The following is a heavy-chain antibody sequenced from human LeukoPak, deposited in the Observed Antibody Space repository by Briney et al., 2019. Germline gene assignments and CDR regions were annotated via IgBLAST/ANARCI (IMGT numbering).Heavy chain of an antibody. CDR3: AREVVVEGYFDY. Sequence: GGSLRLSCAASGFTFSSYAMHWVRQAPGKGLEWVAVISYDGSNKYYADSVKGQFTISRDNSKNTLYLQMNSLRAEDTAVYYCAREVVVEGYFDYWGQGTLVTVSS. D-gene: IGHD2-15*01. V-gene: IGHV3-30-3*01. CDR1: GFTFSSYA. CDR2: ISYDGSNK. J-gene: IGHJ4*02.